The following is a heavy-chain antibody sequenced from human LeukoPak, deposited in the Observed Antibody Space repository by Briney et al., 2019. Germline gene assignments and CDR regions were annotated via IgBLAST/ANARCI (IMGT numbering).Heavy chain of an antibody. Sequence: SETLSLTCTVSGGSISSYYWSWIRQPPGKGLEWIGYIYYSGSTNYNPSLKSRVTISVDTSKNQFSLKLSSVTAADTAVYYCAGRGYSYGSSDYWGQGTLVTVSS. CDR2: IYYSGST. D-gene: IGHD5-18*01. J-gene: IGHJ4*02. CDR1: GGSISSYY. CDR3: AGRGYSYGSSDY. V-gene: IGHV4-59*01.